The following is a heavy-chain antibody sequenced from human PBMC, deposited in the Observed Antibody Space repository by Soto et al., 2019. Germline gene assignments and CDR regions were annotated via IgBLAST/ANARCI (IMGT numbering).Heavy chain of an antibody. D-gene: IGHD3-22*01. CDR3: ARWGPYYYDTSGYCG. Sequence: GGSLRLSCAASGFTFSSYEMNWVRQAPGKGLDWVSYISSGGTTRYYADSVKGRFTSSRDNAKNSLYLQMNSLRAEDTAVYYCARWGPYYYDTSGYCGWGQGTVVTVSS. CDR1: GFTFSSYE. CDR2: ISSGGTTR. J-gene: IGHJ4*02. V-gene: IGHV3-48*03.